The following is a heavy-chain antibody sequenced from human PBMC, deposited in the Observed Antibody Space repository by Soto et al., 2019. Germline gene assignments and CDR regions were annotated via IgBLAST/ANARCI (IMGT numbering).Heavy chain of an antibody. CDR3: ASAGGFSLFDY. CDR2: ISSSGTDI. CDR1: GFTFSTYI. Sequence: EVQLVESGGGLVKPGGSLRLSCAASGFTFSTYILTWVRQAPGKGLEWVSCISSSGTDIYYADSVKGRFTISRDNAKSSLYLQMNSLRVEDMAVYYCASAGGFSLFDYWGQGTLVTISS. V-gene: IGHV3-21*01. D-gene: IGHD2-8*02. J-gene: IGHJ4*02.